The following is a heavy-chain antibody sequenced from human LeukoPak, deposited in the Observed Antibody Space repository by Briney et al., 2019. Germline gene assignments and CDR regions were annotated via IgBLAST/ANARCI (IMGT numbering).Heavy chain of an antibody. D-gene: IGHD3-10*01. CDR2: INNSGST. V-gene: IGHV4-34*01. CDR1: GGSFSGYN. CDR3: ARHRRFGDLSSYYYGMDV. Sequence: SETLSLTCAVYGGSFSGYNWSWTRQPPGKGLEWVGEINNSGSTNHNPTPKSRVTISVDTSKNQFSLKLTSVTASDTAVYYCARHRRFGDLSSYYYGMDVWGKGTTVTVSS. J-gene: IGHJ6*04.